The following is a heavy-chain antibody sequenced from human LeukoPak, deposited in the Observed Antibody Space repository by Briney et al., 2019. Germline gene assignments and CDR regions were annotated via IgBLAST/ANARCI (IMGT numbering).Heavy chain of an antibody. D-gene: IGHD2-15*01. CDR3: ARDLWWSSAYYFDY. CDR1: GFTFSSYG. CDR2: IWYDGSNK. V-gene: IGHV3-33*01. J-gene: IGHJ4*02. Sequence: PGRSLRLSCAASGFTFSSYGMHWVRQAPGKGLEWVAVIWYDGSNKYYADSVKGRFTISRDNSKNTLYLQMNSLRAEDTAVYYCARDLWWSSAYYFDYWGQGTLVTVSS.